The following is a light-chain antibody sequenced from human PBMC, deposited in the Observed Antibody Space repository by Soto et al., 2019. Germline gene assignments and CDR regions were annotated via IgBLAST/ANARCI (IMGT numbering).Light chain of an antibody. CDR2: DAS. J-gene: IGKJ1*01. Sequence: DIQMTQSPSTLSASVGDRLTITCRASQSISSWLAWYQQRPGKAPKLLIFDASSLESGVPSRFSGSASGTEFTLTISSLQPDDFATYYCQQYNSYSTFGQGTK. CDR1: QSISSW. V-gene: IGKV1-5*01. CDR3: QQYNSYST.